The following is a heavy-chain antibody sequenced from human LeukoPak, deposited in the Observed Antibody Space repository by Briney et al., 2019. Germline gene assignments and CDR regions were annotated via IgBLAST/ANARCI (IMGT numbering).Heavy chain of an antibody. CDR2: ISGDSTYI. D-gene: IGHD1-1*01. CDR1: GFTFTAFS. Sequence: GGSLRLSCAASGFTFTAFSMSWVRQAPGKGLEWVSSISGDSTYIYNAGSVKGRFTISRDNAQASLYLQMISLRADDTAVYYCARVSGRLERQSDLDYWGQGTLVIVSS. V-gene: IGHV3-21*01. CDR3: ARVSGRLERQSDLDY. J-gene: IGHJ4*02.